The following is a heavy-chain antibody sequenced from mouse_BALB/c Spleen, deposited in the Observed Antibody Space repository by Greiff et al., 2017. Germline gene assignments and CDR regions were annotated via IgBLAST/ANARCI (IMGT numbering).Heavy chain of an antibody. CDR2: ISSGSSTI. D-gene: IGHD2-3*01. V-gene: IGHV5-17*02. CDR1: GFTFSSFG. J-gene: IGHJ3*01. Sequence: EVKLVESGGGLVKPGGSRKLSCAASGFTFSSFGMHWVRQAPEKGLEWVAYISSGSSTIYYADTVKGRFTISRDNPKNTLFLQMTSLRSEDTAMYYCARSNWDGYSAWFAYWGQGTLVTVSA. CDR3: ARSNWDGYSAWFAY.